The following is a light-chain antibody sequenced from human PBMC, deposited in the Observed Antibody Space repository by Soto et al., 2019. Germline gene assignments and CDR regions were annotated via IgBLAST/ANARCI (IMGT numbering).Light chain of an antibody. CDR3: QQYGSSPYT. CDR2: GAS. V-gene: IGKV3-20*01. CDR1: QSVSSGS. J-gene: IGKJ2*01. Sequence: EIVLTQSPGTLSLSPGERATLSCRASQSVSSGSLAWYQQKPGQAPRLLISGASIRATGIPDRFSGSGSGTDFSLTISRLEPEDFAVYFCQQYGSSPYTFGQSTKLEIK.